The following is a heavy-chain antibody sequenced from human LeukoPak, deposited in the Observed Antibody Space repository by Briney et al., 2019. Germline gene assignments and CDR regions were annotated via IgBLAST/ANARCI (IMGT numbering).Heavy chain of an antibody. V-gene: IGHV4-59*11. J-gene: IGHJ6*03. Sequence: SETLSLTCTVSGGSISSHYWSWIRQPPGKGLEWIGYIYYSGSTNYNPSLKSRVTISVDTSKNQFSLKLSSVTAADTAVYYCARRHYDFRSDPYYYYYYMDVWGKGTTVTVSS. CDR2: IYYSGST. D-gene: IGHD3-3*01. CDR3: ARRHYDFRSDPYYYYYYMDV. CDR1: GGSISSHY.